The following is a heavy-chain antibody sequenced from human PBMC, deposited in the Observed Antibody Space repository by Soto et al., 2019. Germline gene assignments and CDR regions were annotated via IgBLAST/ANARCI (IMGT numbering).Heavy chain of an antibody. J-gene: IGHJ3*02. CDR1: GWSFSGYY. CDR2: INHSGST. Sequence: SETLSLTCAFYGWSFSGYYWSWIRQPPGKGLEWIGEINHSGSTNYNPSLKSRVTISVDTSKNQFSLKLSSVTAADTAVYYCASFKRSRPHAFDIWGQGTMVTVSS. CDR3: ASFKRSRPHAFDI. D-gene: IGHD6-13*01. V-gene: IGHV4-34*01.